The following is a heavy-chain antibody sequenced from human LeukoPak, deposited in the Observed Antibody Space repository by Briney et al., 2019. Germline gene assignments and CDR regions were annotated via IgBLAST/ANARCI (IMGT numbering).Heavy chain of an antibody. CDR1: GGSISSIGCY. CDR2: MYYSGAT. Sequence: SETLSLTCTVSGGSISSIGCYWGWIRQPPEKGLEGIGSMYYSGATYYNPSLKSRVTISIDTSKNQFSLKLSSVSAADTAVYYCARHRGNSYGPIDYWGQGTLVTVPS. D-gene: IGHD5-18*01. V-gene: IGHV4-39*01. CDR3: ARHRGNSYGPIDY. J-gene: IGHJ4*02.